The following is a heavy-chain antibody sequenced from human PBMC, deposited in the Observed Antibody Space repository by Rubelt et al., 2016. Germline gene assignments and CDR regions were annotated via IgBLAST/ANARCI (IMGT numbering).Heavy chain of an antibody. CDR1: GFTVSSYA. D-gene: IGHD4-11*01. J-gene: IGHJ3*02. CDR3: ARAGVTTGDAFDI. V-gene: IGHV3-30*04. Sequence: VQLVESGGGLVQPGGSLRLSCAASGFTVSSYAMHWVRQAPGKGLEWVAVISYDGSNKYYVDSVKGRVTSSRDKSKSTLYLQMNSLRADDTAGYYCARAGVTTGDAFDIWGQGTIVTGSS. CDR2: ISYDGSNK.